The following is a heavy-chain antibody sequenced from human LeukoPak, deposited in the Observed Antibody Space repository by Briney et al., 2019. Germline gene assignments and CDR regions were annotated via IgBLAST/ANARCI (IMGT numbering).Heavy chain of an antibody. Sequence: ASVKVSCKASGYTFTSYGISWVRQAPGQGLEWMGWINPNSGGTNYAQKFQGRVTMTRDTSISTAYMELSRLRSDDTAVYYCARALWGYYYMDVWGKGTTVTISS. D-gene: IGHD7-27*01. CDR3: ARALWGYYYMDV. V-gene: IGHV1-2*02. J-gene: IGHJ6*03. CDR2: INPNSGGT. CDR1: GYTFTSYG.